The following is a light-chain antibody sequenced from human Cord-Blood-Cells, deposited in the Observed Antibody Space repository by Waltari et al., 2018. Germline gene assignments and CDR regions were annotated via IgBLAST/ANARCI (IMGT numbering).Light chain of an antibody. CDR2: GAS. V-gene: IGKV3-20*01. Sequence: EIVLTQSPGTLSLSPGERATLSCRASQSVSSSYLAWYQQKPGQAPRLRIYGASSRATGIPDRFSGSGSGTDFTLTISRLEPEDFAVYYCQQYGSSPGFGQGPSWRSN. CDR1: QSVSSSY. J-gene: IGKJ2*03. CDR3: QQYGSSPG.